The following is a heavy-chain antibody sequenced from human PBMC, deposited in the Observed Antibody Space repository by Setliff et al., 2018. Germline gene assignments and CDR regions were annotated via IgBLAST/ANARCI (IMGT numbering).Heavy chain of an antibody. Sequence: GGSLRLSCVDSGPMFSRYWIHWVRQSPGKGLVWVARINGDGSSASYADSVEGRFTISRDNAKNTVYLQMNSLGVDDTAVYYCARDWGAAGSTNAFDIWGQGTMVTVSS. V-gene: IGHV3-74*01. CDR2: INGDGSSA. J-gene: IGHJ3*02. CDR3: ARDWGAAGSTNAFDI. D-gene: IGHD6-25*01. CDR1: GPMFSRYW.